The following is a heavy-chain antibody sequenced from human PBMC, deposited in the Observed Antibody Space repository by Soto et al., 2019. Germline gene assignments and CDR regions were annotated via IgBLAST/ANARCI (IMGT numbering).Heavy chain of an antibody. Sequence: QVQLVQSGAEVQKPGSSVKVSCKASGGTFSSYTISWVRQAPGQGLEWMGRIIPILGIANYAQKFQGRVTITADKSTSTAYMELSSLRSEDTAVYYCASISPEYYFDYWGQGTLVTVSS. CDR2: IIPILGIA. CDR3: ASISPEYYFDY. V-gene: IGHV1-69*02. CDR1: GGTFSSYT. J-gene: IGHJ4*02. D-gene: IGHD2-21*01.